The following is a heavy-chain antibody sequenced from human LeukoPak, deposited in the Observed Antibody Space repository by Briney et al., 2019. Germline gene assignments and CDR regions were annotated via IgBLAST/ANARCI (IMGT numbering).Heavy chain of an antibody. V-gene: IGHV4-59*08. CDR2: IYYSGST. CDR3: ARRIAARAPPAYYYYMDV. J-gene: IGHJ6*03. CDR1: GGSISSYY. D-gene: IGHD6-6*01. Sequence: PSETLCLTCAVSGGSISSYYWSWIRQPPGKGLEWIGDIYYSGSTNYNPSLKSRVTLSVDTSKNQFSLKLSSVTAADTAVYYCARRIAARAPPAYYYYMDVWGKGTTVTVSS.